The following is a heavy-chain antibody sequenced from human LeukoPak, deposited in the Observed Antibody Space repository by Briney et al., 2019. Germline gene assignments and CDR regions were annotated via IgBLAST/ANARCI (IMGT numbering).Heavy chain of an antibody. CDR2: IYYSGST. D-gene: IGHD6-13*01. CDR1: GGSISSYY. Sequence: SETLSLTCTVSGGSISSYYWSWIRQPPGKGLEWIGYIYYSGSTNYNPSLKSRVTISVDTSKNQFSLKLSSVTAADTAVYYCARSGGSSWYGNWFDPWGQGTLVTVSS. J-gene: IGHJ5*02. V-gene: IGHV4-59*01. CDR3: ARSGGSSWYGNWFDP.